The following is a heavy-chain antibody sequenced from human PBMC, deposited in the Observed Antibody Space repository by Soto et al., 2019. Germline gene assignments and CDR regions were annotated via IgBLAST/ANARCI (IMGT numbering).Heavy chain of an antibody. CDR2: ISRSGGSP. CDR1: GFPFSNYA. CDR3: ARRLDYDILTGTIHY. J-gene: IGHJ4*02. Sequence: EVQLLESGGGLGQPGGSLRLSCSASGFPFSNYAMSWVRQAPGKGLEWVSAISRSGGSPYYADSVRGRFTVSRDNSKHTLYLQMNSLRAEDTAVYYCARRLDYDILTGTIHYWGQGTLVTVSS. V-gene: IGHV3-23*01. D-gene: IGHD3-9*01.